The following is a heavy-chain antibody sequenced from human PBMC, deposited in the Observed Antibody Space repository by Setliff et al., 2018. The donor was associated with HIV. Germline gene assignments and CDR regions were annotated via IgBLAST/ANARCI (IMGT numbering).Heavy chain of an antibody. CDR2: ISNDETTT. Sequence: GGSLRLSCVASGFTFTSYWMHWVRQVPGKGPVWVSCISNDETTTNYADSGKGRFTISRDNTKNSLYLQMNSLRAEDTALYYCAREGGMVRGALYYYYYYYMDVWGKGTTVTVSS. CDR1: GFTFTSYW. CDR3: AREGGMVRGALYYYYYYYMDV. D-gene: IGHD3-10*01. J-gene: IGHJ6*03. V-gene: IGHV3-74*01.